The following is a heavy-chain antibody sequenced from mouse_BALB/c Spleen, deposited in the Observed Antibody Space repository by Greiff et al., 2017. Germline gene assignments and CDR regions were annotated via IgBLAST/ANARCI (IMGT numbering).Heavy chain of an antibody. CDR3: ARDHGNYGAY. Sequence: QVQLKESGPGLVAPSQSLSITCTVSGFSLTSYGVHWVRQPPGKGLEWLGVIWAGGSTNYNSALMSRLSISKDNSKSQVFLKMNSLQTDDTAMYYCARDHGNYGAYCGQGTLVTVSA. CDR2: IWAGGST. D-gene: IGHD2-1*01. CDR1: GFSLTSYG. J-gene: IGHJ3*01. V-gene: IGHV2-9*02.